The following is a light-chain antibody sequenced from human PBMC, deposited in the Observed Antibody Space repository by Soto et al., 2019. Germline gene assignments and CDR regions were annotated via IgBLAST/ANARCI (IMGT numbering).Light chain of an antibody. J-gene: IGKJ1*01. CDR2: GAS. Sequence: EIVLTQSPGTLSLSPGERATLSCRASQSVSSSYLARYQQKPGQAPRLLIYGASSRATGIPDRFSGSGSGTDFTLAMSRLEVEGFGVYYCQQYGSSPPWTVGQGTRVGI. CDR1: QSVSSSY. CDR3: QQYGSSPPWT. V-gene: IGKV3-20*01.